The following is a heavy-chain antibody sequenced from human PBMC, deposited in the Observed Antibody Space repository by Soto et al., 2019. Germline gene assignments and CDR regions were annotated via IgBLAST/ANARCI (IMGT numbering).Heavy chain of an antibody. J-gene: IGHJ4*02. CDR2: MNPNSGNT. Sequence: ASVKVSCEASGYTFTSYDIKWVRQATGQGLEWMGWMNPNSGNTGYAQKFQGRVTMTRNTSISTAYMELSSLRSEDTAVYYCARASWAAAGTDDWGQGTLGTVSS. CDR1: GYTFTSYD. CDR3: ARASWAAAGTDD. V-gene: IGHV1-8*01. D-gene: IGHD6-13*01.